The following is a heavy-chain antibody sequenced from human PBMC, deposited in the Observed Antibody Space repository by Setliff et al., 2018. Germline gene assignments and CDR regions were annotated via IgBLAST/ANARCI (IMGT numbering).Heavy chain of an antibody. CDR2: ISPYNGYI. V-gene: IGHV1-18*01. CDR1: GYTFSTYG. J-gene: IGHJ4*02. D-gene: IGHD1-26*01. CDR3: ATSWGATPFDY. Sequence: ASVKVSCKASGYTFSTYGIAWVRQAPGQGLEWMGWISPYNGYIIYAHKFQGRVTMTTDTSTGTADMELRNLRSDDTAVYYCATSWGATPFDYWGQGTLVTVSS.